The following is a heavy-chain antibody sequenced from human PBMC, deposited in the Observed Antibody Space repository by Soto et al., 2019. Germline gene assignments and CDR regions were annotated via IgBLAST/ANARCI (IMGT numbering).Heavy chain of an antibody. CDR1: GFSFGSYA. J-gene: IGHJ4*01. CDR2: ISYHGREI. D-gene: IGHD6-19*01. V-gene: IGHV3-30-3*01. Sequence: LRLSCEVSGFSFGSYAFHWVRQAPGKGLEWLSVISYHGREIYYADSVKDRFTISRDSFKNTVYLQMNSLRTDDTALYYCARDPVAVTGSFIDRRGQGTLVTVSS. CDR3: ARDPVAVTGSFIDR.